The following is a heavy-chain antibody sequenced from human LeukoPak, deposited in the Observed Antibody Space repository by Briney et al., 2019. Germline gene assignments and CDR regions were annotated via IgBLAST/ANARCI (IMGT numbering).Heavy chain of an antibody. CDR3: ARDHAGYSSGPEYFQH. Sequence: ASVKVSCKASGYTFPSYYMHWVRQAPGQGLEWMGIINPSGGSTSYAQKFQGRVTMTRDTSTSTVYMELSSLRSEDTAVYYCARDHAGYSSGPEYFQHWGQGTLVTVSS. CDR2: INPSGGST. CDR1: GYTFPSYY. V-gene: IGHV1-46*01. J-gene: IGHJ1*01. D-gene: IGHD6-19*01.